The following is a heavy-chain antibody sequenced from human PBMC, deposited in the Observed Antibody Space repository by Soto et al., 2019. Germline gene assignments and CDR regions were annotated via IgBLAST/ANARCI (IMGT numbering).Heavy chain of an antibody. J-gene: IGHJ4*02. CDR2: ISAYNGNT. CDR3: ARDDRYYYDSSGYYGFDY. D-gene: IGHD3-22*01. V-gene: IGHV1-18*01. Sequence: ASVKVSCKASGYTFTSYGISWGRQAPGQGLEWMGWISAYNGNTNYAQKLQGRVTMTTDTSTSTAYMELRSLRSDDTAVYYCARDDRYYYDSSGYYGFDYWGQGTLVTVSS. CDR1: GYTFTSYG.